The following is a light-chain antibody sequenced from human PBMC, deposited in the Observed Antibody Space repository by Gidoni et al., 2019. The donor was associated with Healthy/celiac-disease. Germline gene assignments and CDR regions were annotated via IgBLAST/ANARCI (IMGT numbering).Light chain of an antibody. CDR2: DAS. Sequence: EIVLTQSPATLSLSPGERATHPSRASQSVSTYLAWYQQKPGQAPRLLIYDASNRATGIPARFSGSGSGTDFTLTISSLEPEDFAVYYCQQRSNWPPSITFGQGTQLEIK. V-gene: IGKV3-11*01. CDR1: QSVSTY. CDR3: QQRSNWPPSIT. J-gene: IGKJ5*01.